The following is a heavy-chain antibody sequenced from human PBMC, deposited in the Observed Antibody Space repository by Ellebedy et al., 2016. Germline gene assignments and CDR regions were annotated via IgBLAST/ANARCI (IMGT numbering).Heavy chain of an antibody. V-gene: IGHV3-7*01. J-gene: IGHJ5*02. CDR2: IKQDGSEK. CDR3: ARDDFLVGFDP. Sequence: GGSLRLXCAASGFTFSSYWMSWVRQAPGKGLEWVANIKQDGSEKYYVDSVKGRFTISRDNAKNTLYLQMNSLRAEDTAVYYCARDDFLVGFDPWGQGTLVTVSS. CDR1: GFTFSSYW. D-gene: IGHD2-8*02.